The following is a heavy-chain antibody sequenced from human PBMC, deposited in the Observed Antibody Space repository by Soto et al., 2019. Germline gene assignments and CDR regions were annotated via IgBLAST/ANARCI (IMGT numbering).Heavy chain of an antibody. CDR2: IYYSGST. J-gene: IGHJ5*02. V-gene: IGHV4-39*01. D-gene: IGHD1-26*01. CDR3: ATQEVGGSYVYTFDP. Sequence: QLHLRESGPGLVKPSETLSLTCTVSGGSITSSSYYWGWIRQPPGKGLEWIGSIYYSGSTYYNPSLKRRVTISVDTSKNQFSLKLSSVTAADTAVYHCATQEVGGSYVYTFDPWGQGTLVTVSS. CDR1: GGSITSSSYY.